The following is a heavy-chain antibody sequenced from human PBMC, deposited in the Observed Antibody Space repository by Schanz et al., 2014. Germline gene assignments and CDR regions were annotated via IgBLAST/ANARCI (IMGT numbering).Heavy chain of an antibody. Sequence: EVQLLESGGGLVQPGGSLRLSCATSGFSFSSYAINWVHQAPGKGLEWVSGISGSGASTYYADSVKGRFTISRDNSNKTVDLQMNSLRAEDTAVYFCAKKVPAYNPFDSWGQGTLVTVSS. V-gene: IGHV3-23*01. D-gene: IGHD1-1*01. CDR3: AKKVPAYNPFDS. CDR1: GFSFSSYA. CDR2: ISGSGAST. J-gene: IGHJ4*02.